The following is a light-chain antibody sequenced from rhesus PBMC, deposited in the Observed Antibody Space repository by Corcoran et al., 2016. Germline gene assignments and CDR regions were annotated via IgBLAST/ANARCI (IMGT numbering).Light chain of an antibody. CDR1: ENVNNY. J-gene: IGKJ2*01. Sequence: DIQMTQSPSSLSASVGDRGTITCRASENVNNYLNWYQQKPGKAPKLLIYKASTLQSGVPSRFSGSGSGKDYTFTISSLQTEDVATYYCQHAYGTPYSFGQGTKVEIK. CDR2: KAS. V-gene: IGKV1-74*01. CDR3: QHAYGTPYS.